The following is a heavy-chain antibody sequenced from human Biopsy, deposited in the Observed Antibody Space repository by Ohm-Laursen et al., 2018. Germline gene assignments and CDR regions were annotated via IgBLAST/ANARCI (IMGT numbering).Heavy chain of an antibody. V-gene: IGHV4-59*08. CDR3: ARRGSGGRSFDY. Sequence: TLFLTCTVSGGSINSSYWSWIRQPPGKGLEWIGFISNSGNTNYNPSLKSRVTISVDTSKNQISLKLDSVTVADTAVFYCARRGSGGRSFDYWGQGSLVTVSS. J-gene: IGHJ4*02. CDR2: ISNSGNT. CDR1: GGSINSSY. D-gene: IGHD2-15*01.